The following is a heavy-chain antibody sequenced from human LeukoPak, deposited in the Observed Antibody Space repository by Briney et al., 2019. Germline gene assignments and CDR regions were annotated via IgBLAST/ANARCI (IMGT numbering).Heavy chain of an antibody. D-gene: IGHD6-25*01. CDR2: MNPNNGDS. CDR3: ARTTSFTASGYDY. V-gene: IGHV1-8*03. J-gene: IGHJ4*02. CDR1: GYTFTNYH. Sequence: GASVKVSCKASGYTFTNYHINWVRQATGQGLEWMGWMNPNNGDSGYAQKFQGRVTITRDTSISTPYMELRSLRSDDTAVYFCARTTSFTASGYDYWGQGTLVTVSS.